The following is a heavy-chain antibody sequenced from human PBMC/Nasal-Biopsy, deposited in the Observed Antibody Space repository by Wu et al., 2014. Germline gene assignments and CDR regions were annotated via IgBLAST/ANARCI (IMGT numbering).Heavy chain of an antibody. CDR3: ARDDGRVARSSMFYYGMDV. CDR2: VHSSGFT. CDR1: GGSMTGYY. D-gene: IGHD2-15*01. V-gene: IGHV4-4*07. J-gene: IGHJ6*02. Sequence: TLSLTCTVSGGSMTGYYWSWVRQSAGKGLEWVGRVHSSGFTNHNPSLEGRATVSMDMSKNQFFLKLSSVTAADTAVYYCARDDGRVARSSMFYYGMDVWGQGPRSPS.